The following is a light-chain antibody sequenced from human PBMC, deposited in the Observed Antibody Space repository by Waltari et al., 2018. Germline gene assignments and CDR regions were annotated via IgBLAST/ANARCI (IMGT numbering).Light chain of an antibody. CDR3: QVWDSSSDHWV. Sequence: SYVLTQPPSMSVAPGKTARITCGGNNIGSKSVHWYQQKPGQAPVLVIYYDSDRPSGIPERFSGSNAGNTATLSISRVEAGDEDEYYWQVWDSSSDHWVFGGGNKLTVL. CDR2: YDS. CDR1: NIGSKS. V-gene: IGLV3-21*04. J-gene: IGLJ3*02.